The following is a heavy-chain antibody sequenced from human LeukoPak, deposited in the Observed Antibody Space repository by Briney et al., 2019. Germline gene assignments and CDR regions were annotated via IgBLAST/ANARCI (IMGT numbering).Heavy chain of an antibody. CDR3: ARDLRGLGDFLDY. J-gene: IGHJ4*02. CDR2: IDPDSGSA. CDR1: GYTFTSYG. V-gene: IGHV1-2*02. D-gene: IGHD3-10*01. Sequence: ASVKVSCKASGYTFTSYGISWVRQAPGQGLEWMGWIDPDSGSAIFAQKFQGRVTMTRDTSTNTAYMELNRLRSDDTAVYYCARDLRGLGDFLDYWGQGTLVTVSS.